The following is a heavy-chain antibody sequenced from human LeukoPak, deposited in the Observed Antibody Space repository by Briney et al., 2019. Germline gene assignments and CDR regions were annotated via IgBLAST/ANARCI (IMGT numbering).Heavy chain of an antibody. D-gene: IGHD1-26*01. CDR2: ISSSSSTI. V-gene: IGHV3-48*01. Sequence: GGSLRLSCAASGFTFSSYSMNWVRQAPGQGLEWVSYISSSSSTIYYADSVKGRFTISRDNAKNSLYLQMNSLRAEDTAVYYCARGGSYYNEAFGIWGQETMVTVSS. CDR1: GFTFSSYS. J-gene: IGHJ3*02. CDR3: ARGGSYYNEAFGI.